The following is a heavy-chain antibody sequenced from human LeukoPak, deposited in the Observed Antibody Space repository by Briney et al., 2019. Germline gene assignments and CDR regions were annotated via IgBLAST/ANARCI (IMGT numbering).Heavy chain of an antibody. CDR3: ATSYSYGAHFDH. Sequence: GESLKISCKGSGYSFTTYWIGWVRQMSGKGLDWMAAIHPSDSDTRYSPSFQGQVTISADKSISTAYLQWSSLKASDTAMYYCATSYSYGAHFDHWGRGTRVTVSS. J-gene: IGHJ4*02. CDR1: GYSFTTYW. V-gene: IGHV5-51*01. CDR2: IHPSDSDT. D-gene: IGHD5-18*01.